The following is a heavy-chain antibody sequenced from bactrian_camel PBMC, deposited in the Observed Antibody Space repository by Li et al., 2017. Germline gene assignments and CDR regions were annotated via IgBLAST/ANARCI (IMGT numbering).Heavy chain of an antibody. CDR2: IFSRGGST. J-gene: IGHJ4*01. CDR1: GDAYQSTC. Sequence: HVQLVESGGGSVQAGGSLKLSCTATGDAYQSTCMGWFRERPGKEREGVAGIFSRGGSTVYADSVKGRSTISQDVAKNTLWLQMDSLKPEDTAMYYCEAGISYNGACFLASDRYAYWGQGTQVTVS. CDR3: EAGISYNGACFLASDRYAY. D-gene: IGHD1*01. V-gene: IGHV3S68*01.